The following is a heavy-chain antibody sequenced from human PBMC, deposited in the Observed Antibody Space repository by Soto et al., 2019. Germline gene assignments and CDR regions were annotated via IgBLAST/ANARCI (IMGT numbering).Heavy chain of an antibody. D-gene: IGHD2-2*01. CDR1: GYTFTSYA. J-gene: IGHJ5*02. V-gene: IGHV1-3*01. CDR3: ARDLGGYCSSTSCFPYNWFDP. Sequence: ASVKVSCKASGYTFTSYAMHWVRQAPGHRLEWMGWINAGNGNTKYSQKFQGRVTITRDTSASTAYMELSSLRSEDTAVYYCARDLGGYCSSTSCFPYNWFDPWGQGTLVTAPQ. CDR2: INAGNGNT.